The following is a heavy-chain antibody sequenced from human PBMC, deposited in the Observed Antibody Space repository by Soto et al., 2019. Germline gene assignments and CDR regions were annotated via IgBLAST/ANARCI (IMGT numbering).Heavy chain of an antibody. CDR2: ISGSGGST. Sequence: GGSLRLSCAASGFNFSSYAMIWVRQAPGKGLEWVSTISGSGGSTYYADSVKGRFTISRDNSKNTLYLQMNSLRAEDTAVYYCAKGHLATMVRGVITSSYYYYGMDVWGQGTTVTVSS. J-gene: IGHJ6*02. D-gene: IGHD3-10*01. V-gene: IGHV3-23*01. CDR3: AKGHLATMVRGVITSSYYYYGMDV. CDR1: GFNFSSYA.